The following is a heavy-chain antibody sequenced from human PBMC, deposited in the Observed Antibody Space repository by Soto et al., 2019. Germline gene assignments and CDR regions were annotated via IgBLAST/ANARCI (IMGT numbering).Heavy chain of an antibody. D-gene: IGHD3-22*01. CDR3: ARDMSKATRITIIVVGYY. CDR1: GFTFSSYA. Sequence: QVQLVESGGGVVQPGRSLRLSCAASGFTFSSYAMHWVRQAPGKGLEWVAVISYDGSNKYYADSVKGRFTISRDNSKNTLYLQMNSLRAEDTAVYYCARDMSKATRITIIVVGYYWGQGTLVTVSS. CDR2: ISYDGSNK. V-gene: IGHV3-30-3*01. J-gene: IGHJ4*02.